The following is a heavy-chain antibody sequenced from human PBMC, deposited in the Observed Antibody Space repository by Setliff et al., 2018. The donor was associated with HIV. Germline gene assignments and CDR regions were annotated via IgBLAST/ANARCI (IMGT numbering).Heavy chain of an antibody. J-gene: IGHJ3*02. CDR3: AKGGGLSFRYHDWFVKI. Sequence: GESLKISCQASGYNFPTYWVGWVRQKPGKGLEWMGIIYPSDADTRYSPSFQGQVTISADKSINTAFLQWSSLEASDTAMYYCAKGGGLSFRYHDWFVKIWGQGTLVT. CDR2: IYPSDADT. V-gene: IGHV5-51*01. D-gene: IGHD3-9*01. CDR1: GYNFPTYW.